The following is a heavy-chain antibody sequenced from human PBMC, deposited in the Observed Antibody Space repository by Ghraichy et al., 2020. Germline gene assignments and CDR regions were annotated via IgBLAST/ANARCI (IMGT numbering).Heavy chain of an antibody. CDR1: GGSFSGYY. D-gene: IGHD2-8*01. V-gene: IGHV4-34*01. CDR2: INHRGST. Sequence: SETLSLTCAVYGGSFSGYYWSWIRQPPGKGLEWIGEINHRGSTNYNPSLKSRVTISVDTSKNQFSLKLSSVTAADTAVYYCARAWGLMVYAIGYYYYGMDVWGQGTTVTVSS. CDR3: ARAWGLMVYAIGYYYYGMDV. J-gene: IGHJ6*02.